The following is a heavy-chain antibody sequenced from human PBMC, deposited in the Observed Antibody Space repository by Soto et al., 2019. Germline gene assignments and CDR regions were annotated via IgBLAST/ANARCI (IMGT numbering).Heavy chain of an antibody. CDR3: AKVGVPTAYYYYYYMDV. D-gene: IGHD2-2*01. CDR1: GFTFSSYA. CDR2: ISGSGGST. V-gene: IGHV3-23*01. Sequence: GGSLRLSCAASGFTFSSYAMSWVRQAPGKGLEWVSAISGSGGSTYYADSVKGRFTISRDNSKNTLYLQMNSLRAEDTAVYYCAKVGVPTAYYYYYYMDVWGKGTTVTVSS. J-gene: IGHJ6*03.